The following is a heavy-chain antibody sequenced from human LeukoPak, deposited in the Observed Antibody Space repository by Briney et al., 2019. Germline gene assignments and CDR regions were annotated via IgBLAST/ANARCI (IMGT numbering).Heavy chain of an antibody. CDR3: ARVRKSFSGRFFSYAYYDYLDV. J-gene: IGHJ6*03. CDR1: IGSFSDFH. V-gene: IGHV4-34*01. CDR2: VNHSGST. Sequence: PSETLSLTCAVYIGSFSDFHWSWIRQPPGKGLEWIAEVNHSGSTNYTPSLKSRVTISVDTSKNQFSLKLSSVTAADTAMYYCARVRKSFSGRFFSYAYYDYLDVWGKGTTVTVSS. D-gene: IGHD1-26*01.